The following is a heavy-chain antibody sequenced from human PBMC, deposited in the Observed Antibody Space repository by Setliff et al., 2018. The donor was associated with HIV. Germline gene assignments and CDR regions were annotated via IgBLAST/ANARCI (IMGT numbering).Heavy chain of an antibody. CDR2: IYSSGTT. D-gene: IGHD2-8*02. V-gene: IGHV4-4*09. CDR3: ARLIHTGLLYFDF. Sequence: SETLSLTCLVSGVSISDHYWGWTRQPPGKGLEWIGYIYSSGTTQYSPSVESRVTMSLDTSRDQFSLNLRSVTAADTAVYFCARLIHTGLLYFDFWGLGTLVTVSS. J-gene: IGHJ4*02. CDR1: GVSISDHY.